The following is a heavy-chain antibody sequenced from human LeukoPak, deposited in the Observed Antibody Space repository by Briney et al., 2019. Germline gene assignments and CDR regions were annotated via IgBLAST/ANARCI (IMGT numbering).Heavy chain of an antibody. CDR2: INSDGSST. Sequence: GGSLRPSCAASGFTFSSYWMHWVRQAPGKGLVWVSRINSDGSSTSYADSVKGRFTISRDNAKNTLYLQMNSLRAEDTAVYYCARARDLYSYGLNYFDYWGQGTLVTVSS. D-gene: IGHD5-18*01. CDR3: ARARDLYSYGLNYFDY. V-gene: IGHV3-74*01. CDR1: GFTFSSYW. J-gene: IGHJ4*02.